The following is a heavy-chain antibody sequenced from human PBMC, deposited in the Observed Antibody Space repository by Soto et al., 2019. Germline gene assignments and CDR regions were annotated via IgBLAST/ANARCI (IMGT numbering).Heavy chain of an antibody. Sequence: GGSLRLSCAASGFTFSSYAMSWVRQAPGKGLEWVSAISGSGGSTYYADSVKGRFTISRDNSKNTLYLQMNSLRAEDTAVYYCAKSGAPEDITMVRGVILRYYYYGMDVWGQGT. CDR1: GFTFSSYA. CDR2: ISGSGGST. D-gene: IGHD3-10*01. J-gene: IGHJ6*02. V-gene: IGHV3-23*01. CDR3: AKSGAPEDITMVRGVILRYYYYGMDV.